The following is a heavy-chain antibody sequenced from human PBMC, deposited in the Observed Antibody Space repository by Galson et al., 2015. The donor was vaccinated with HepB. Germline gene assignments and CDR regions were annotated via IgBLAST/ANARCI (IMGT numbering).Heavy chain of an antibody. CDR2: INTNTGNP. CDR1: GYTFTSYA. CDR3: ARDKPYYDFWSGYYKIYYYYYMDV. Sequence: SVKVSCKASGYTFTSYAMNWVRQAPGQGLEWMGWINTNTGNPTYAQGFTGRFVFSLDTSVSTAHLQISSLKAEDTAVYYCARDKPYYDFWSGYYKIYYYYYMDVWGKGTTVTVSS. V-gene: IGHV7-4-1*02. D-gene: IGHD3-3*01. J-gene: IGHJ6*03.